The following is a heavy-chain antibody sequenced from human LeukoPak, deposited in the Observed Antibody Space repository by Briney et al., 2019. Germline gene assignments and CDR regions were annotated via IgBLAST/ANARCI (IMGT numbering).Heavy chain of an antibody. J-gene: IGHJ4*02. V-gene: IGHV4-4*02. Sequence: SETLSLTCTVSLDSTTSNFWSWVRQPPGKGLEWIGEIHRSGSPNYNPSLQSRVTISIDRSRNQIVLELSSVTAADTAVYYCAREILGGFSPGAYWGQGTLVTVSS. D-gene: IGHD3-10*01. CDR1: LDSTTSNF. CDR2: IHRSGSP. CDR3: AREILGGFSPGAY.